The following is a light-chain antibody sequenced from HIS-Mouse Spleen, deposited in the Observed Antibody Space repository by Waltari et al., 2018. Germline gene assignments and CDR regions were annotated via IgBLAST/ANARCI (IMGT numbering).Light chain of an antibody. Sequence: SSELTQDPAVSVALGQTVRITCQGDSLRSYYASLYPPKPGQAPVLVINGKNNRPSGIPDRFSGSSSGNTASLTITGAQAEDEADYYCNSRDSSGNHKVVFGGGTKLTVL. V-gene: IGLV3-19*01. J-gene: IGLJ2*01. CDR2: GKN. CDR1: SLRSYY. CDR3: NSRDSSGNHKVV.